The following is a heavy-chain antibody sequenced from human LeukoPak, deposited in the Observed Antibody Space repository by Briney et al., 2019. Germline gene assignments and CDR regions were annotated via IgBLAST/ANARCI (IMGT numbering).Heavy chain of an antibody. J-gene: IGHJ4*02. CDR1: GYTLTELS. Sequence: ASVKVSCKVSGYTLTELSMHWVRQAPGQGLEWMGWINPNSGGTNYAQKFQGRVTMTRDTSTSTVYMELSSLRSEDTAVYYCARGRYISGRSYYFDYWGQGTLVTVSS. CDR3: ARGRYISGRSYYFDY. CDR2: INPNSGGT. V-gene: IGHV1-2*02. D-gene: IGHD6-19*01.